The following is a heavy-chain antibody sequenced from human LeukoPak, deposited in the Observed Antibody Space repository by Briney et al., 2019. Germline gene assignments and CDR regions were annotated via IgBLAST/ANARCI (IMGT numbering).Heavy chain of an antibody. Sequence: PGGSLRLSCAASGFTVSSSYMSWVRQAPGKGLEWVSVIYSGGDTYYPDSVKGRFTISRDNSKNTLYLQMNSLRAEDTAVYYCAKPLDSSGYYAFDIWGQGTMVTVSS. V-gene: IGHV3-66*04. J-gene: IGHJ3*02. CDR3: AKPLDSSGYYAFDI. CDR1: GFTVSSSY. D-gene: IGHD3-22*01. CDR2: IYSGGDT.